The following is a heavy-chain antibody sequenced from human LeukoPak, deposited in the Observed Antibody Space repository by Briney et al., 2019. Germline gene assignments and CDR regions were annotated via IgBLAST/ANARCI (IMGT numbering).Heavy chain of an antibody. CDR1: GGSFSGHY. J-gene: IGHJ3*01. CDR2: INHGGST. V-gene: IGHV4-34*01. D-gene: IGHD3-3*01. Sequence: PSETLSLTCAVYGGSFSGHYWSWIRQPPGQGLEWLAEINHGGSTSYSPSLKSRASISADKSKNQFSLRLTSVTAADTAVYYCASLVHYDFWSGYFRPSDAIDVWGQGTAVTVSS. CDR3: ASLVHYDFWSGYFRPSDAIDV.